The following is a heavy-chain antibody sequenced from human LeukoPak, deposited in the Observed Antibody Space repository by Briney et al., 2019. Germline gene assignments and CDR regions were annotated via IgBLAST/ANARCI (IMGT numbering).Heavy chain of an antibody. D-gene: IGHD3-10*01. CDR1: GFIISDYW. CDR3: ASRESSMARSH. Sequence: PGGSLRLSCAASGFIISDYWMNWVRQVPGKGLEWVANINEDGSVQDYVDSVRGRFTISRDTAKNSVYLQMNCLRVEDTAVYYCASRESSMARSHWGQGTLVTVSS. CDR2: INEDGSVQ. V-gene: IGHV3-7*01. J-gene: IGHJ4*02.